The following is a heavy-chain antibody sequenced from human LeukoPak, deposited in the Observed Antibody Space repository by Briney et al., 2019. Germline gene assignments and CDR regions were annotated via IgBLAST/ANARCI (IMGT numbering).Heavy chain of an antibody. CDR3: ARDLNHDTKGRYFDY. CDR1: GYTFTGYY. J-gene: IGHJ4*02. CDR2: INPNSGDT. D-gene: IGHD3-10*01. Sequence: ASVKVSCKASGYTFTGYYMHWVRQAPGQGLEWMGRINPNSGDTNYAQKSQGRVTITRDTSISTAYMELSRLRSDDTAVYYCARDLNHDTKGRYFDYWGQGTLVTVSS. V-gene: IGHV1-2*06.